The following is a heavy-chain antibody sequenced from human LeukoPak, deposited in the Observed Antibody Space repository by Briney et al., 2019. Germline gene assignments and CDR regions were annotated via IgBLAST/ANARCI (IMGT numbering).Heavy chain of an antibody. V-gene: IGHV3-11*04. CDR1: GFTFSDYY. D-gene: IGHD2-15*01. CDR2: ISSSGATI. J-gene: IGHJ4*02. Sequence: GGSLRLSCAASGFTFSDYYMNWIRQAPGKGLEWLSYISSSGATIKYADSVRGRFITARDNAKDSLYLQLNSLRDEDTAVYYCARDLPLAGGYCLGDYCYSLDSWGQGTLVTVS. CDR3: ARDLPLAGGYCLGDYCYSLDS.